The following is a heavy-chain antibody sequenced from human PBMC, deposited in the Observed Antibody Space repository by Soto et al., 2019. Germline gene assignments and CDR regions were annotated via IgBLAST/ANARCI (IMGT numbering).Heavy chain of an antibody. J-gene: IGHJ5*02. CDR1: GGSISSYY. CDR3: ARDPIYCTNGVCYSWLDP. Sequence: SETLSLTCTVSGGSISSYYWSWIRQPPGKGLEWIGYIYYSGSTNYNPSLKSRVTISVDTSKNQFSLKLSSVTAADTAVYYCARDPIYCTNGVCYSWLDPWGQGTRGAVAS. CDR2: IYYSGST. D-gene: IGHD2-8*01. V-gene: IGHV4-59*01.